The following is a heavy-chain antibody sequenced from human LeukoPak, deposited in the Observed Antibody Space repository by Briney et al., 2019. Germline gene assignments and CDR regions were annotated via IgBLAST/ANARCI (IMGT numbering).Heavy chain of an antibody. J-gene: IGHJ5*01. V-gene: IGHV3-30*14. Sequence: QSGGSLRFSCAASGFAFSNFAMHWVRQAPGKGLEWVAVVSYEGTIKYYSDSAKGRFTISRGNSNSLISLQMDNLTTEDTAVYYCAREKFDSWGQGTLVIVSP. CDR2: VSYEGTIK. CDR3: AREKFDS. CDR1: GFAFSNFA.